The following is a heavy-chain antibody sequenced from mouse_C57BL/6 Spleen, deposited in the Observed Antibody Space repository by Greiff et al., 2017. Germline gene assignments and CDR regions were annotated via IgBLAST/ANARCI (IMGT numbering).Heavy chain of an antibody. CDR1: GFTFSSYT. Sequence: EVQVVESGGGLVKPGGSLKLSCAASGFTFSSYTMSWVRQTPEKRLEWVATISGGGGNTYYPDSVKGRFTISRDNAKNTLYLQMSSLRSEDTALYYCARHYYGSSFGYWGQCTTLSASS. D-gene: IGHD1-1*01. CDR2: ISGGGGNT. CDR3: ARHYYGSSFGY. V-gene: IGHV5-9*01. J-gene: IGHJ2*01.